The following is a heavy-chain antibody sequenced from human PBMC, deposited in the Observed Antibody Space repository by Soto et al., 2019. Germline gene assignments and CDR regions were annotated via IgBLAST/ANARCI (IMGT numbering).Heavy chain of an antibody. CDR2: ISSSSSYI. CDR3: ARVLRFLEWLPYYYYYYMDV. D-gene: IGHD3-3*01. CDR1: GFTFSSDS. J-gene: IGHJ6*03. V-gene: IGHV3-21*01. Sequence: GSLRLSCAASGFTFSSDSMNWVRQAPGKGLEWVSSISSSSSYIYYADSVKGRFTISRDNAKNSLYLQMNSLRAEDTAVYYCARVLRFLEWLPYYYYYYMDVWGKGTTVTVSS.